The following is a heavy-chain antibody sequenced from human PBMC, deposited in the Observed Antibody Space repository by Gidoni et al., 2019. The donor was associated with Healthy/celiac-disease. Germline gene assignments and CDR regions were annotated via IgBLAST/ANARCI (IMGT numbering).Heavy chain of an antibody. CDR2: IYYSGST. D-gene: IGHD6-13*01. CDR1: GGSISSSSYY. CDR3: ARHVYSSSWYFDY. Sequence: QLQLQESGPGLVKPSETLSLTCTVSGGSISSSSYYWGWIRQPPGKGLEWIGSIYYSGSTYYNPSLKSRVTISVDTPKNQFSLKLSSVTAADTAVYYCARHVYSSSWYFDYWGQGTLVTVSS. J-gene: IGHJ4*02. V-gene: IGHV4-39*01.